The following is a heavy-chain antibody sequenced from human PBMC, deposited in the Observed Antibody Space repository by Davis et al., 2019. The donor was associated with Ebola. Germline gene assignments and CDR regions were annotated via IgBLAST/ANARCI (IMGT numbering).Heavy chain of an antibody. CDR1: GGTFSSYA. J-gene: IGHJ6*02. D-gene: IGHD5-12*01. CDR3: ARGTAKSIVATITHYYYGMDV. V-gene: IGHV1-69*13. Sequence: SVKASCKASGGTFSSYAISWVRQAPGQGLEWMGGIIPIFGTANYAQKFQGRVTITADESTSTAYMELSSLRSEDTAVYYCARGTAKSIVATITHYYYGMDVWGQGTTVTVSS. CDR2: IIPIFGTA.